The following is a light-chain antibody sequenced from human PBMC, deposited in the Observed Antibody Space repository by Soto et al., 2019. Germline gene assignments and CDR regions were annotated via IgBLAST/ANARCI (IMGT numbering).Light chain of an antibody. J-gene: IGKJ2*01. CDR2: DAS. CDR3: QQYDDMPPYT. V-gene: IGKV1-33*01. CDR1: QGVRNY. Sequence: DIQMTQSPSSLSASVGDRVTITCQASQGVRNYLNWYQRKPGKAPKLLIYDASNLETGVPSRFSGSGSGTDFTFTISSLQPEDIATYYCQQYDDMPPYTFGQGTKVEI.